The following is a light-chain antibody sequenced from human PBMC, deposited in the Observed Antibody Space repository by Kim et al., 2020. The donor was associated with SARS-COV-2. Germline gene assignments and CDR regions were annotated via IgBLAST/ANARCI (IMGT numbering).Light chain of an antibody. CDR2: GAS. V-gene: IGKV3-15*01. J-gene: IGKJ5*01. CDR1: QSVRTN. CDR3: EQYNHWPPIT. Sequence: EIVMTQSPATLSVSPGDRATLSCRASQSVRTNVAWYQHKAGQAPRLLIYGASTRATGIPARFSGSGSGREFTLTISSLQSEDFALYYCEQYNHWPPITFGQGTRLEI.